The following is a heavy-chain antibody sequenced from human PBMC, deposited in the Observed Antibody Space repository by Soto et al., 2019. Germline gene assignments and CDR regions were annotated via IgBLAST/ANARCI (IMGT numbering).Heavy chain of an antibody. Sequence: QVQLVQSGAEVKTPGSSVKVSCKASGGTFSSYSINWVRQAPGQGLEWMGEIIPLFGTANYAQKFQGRVTMTADESTCTAYMELSSLRSEDTAVYYCARDGGRHAGGIDYWGQGTLVTVSS. CDR3: ARDGGRHAGGIDY. D-gene: IGHD1-26*01. CDR1: GGTFSSYS. V-gene: IGHV1-69*01. J-gene: IGHJ4*02. CDR2: IIPLFGTA.